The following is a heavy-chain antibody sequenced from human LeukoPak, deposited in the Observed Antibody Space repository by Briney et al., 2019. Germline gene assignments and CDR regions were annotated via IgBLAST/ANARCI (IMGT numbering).Heavy chain of an antibody. CDR1: GFIFSSAW. D-gene: IGHD6-13*01. Sequence: GGSLRLSCAASGFIFSSAWMSWVRQAPGKGLEWVGRIKSKTEGATTDNAAPVKGRFTISRDDSKNTLYLEMNSLKTEDTAVYYCTTDQAISGIAATGRDYWGQGTLVTVSS. J-gene: IGHJ4*02. CDR2: IKSKTEGATT. CDR3: TTDQAISGIAATGRDY. V-gene: IGHV3-15*01.